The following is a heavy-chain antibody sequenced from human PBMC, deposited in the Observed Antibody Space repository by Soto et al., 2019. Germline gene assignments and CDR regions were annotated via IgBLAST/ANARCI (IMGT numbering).Heavy chain of an antibody. CDR1: GFTFSSYA. Sequence: GGSLRLSCAASGFTFSSYAMHWVRQAPGKGLEWVAIISYDGSNKYYADSVKGRFTISRDNSKNTLYLQMNSLRAEDTAVYYCARDLGESGPYSSSWYQTVNYYFDYWGQGTLVTVSS. CDR3: ARDLGESGPYSSSWYQTVNYYFDY. D-gene: IGHD6-13*01. CDR2: ISYDGSNK. J-gene: IGHJ4*02. V-gene: IGHV3-30-3*01.